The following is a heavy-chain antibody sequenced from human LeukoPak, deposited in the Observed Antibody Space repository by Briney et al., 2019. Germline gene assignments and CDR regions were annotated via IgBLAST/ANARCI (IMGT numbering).Heavy chain of an antibody. Sequence: GGSLRLSCAASGFTFSSYWMSWVRQAPGKGLEWVANIKQDGSEKYYVDSVKGRFTISRDNAKNSLYLQMNSLRAEDTAVYYCARVGVGPHVLRCFDWSYGYWGQGTLVTVSS. V-gene: IGHV3-7*03. J-gene: IGHJ4*02. CDR3: ARVGVGPHVLRCFDWSYGY. CDR2: IKQDGSEK. CDR1: GFTFSSYW. D-gene: IGHD3-9*01.